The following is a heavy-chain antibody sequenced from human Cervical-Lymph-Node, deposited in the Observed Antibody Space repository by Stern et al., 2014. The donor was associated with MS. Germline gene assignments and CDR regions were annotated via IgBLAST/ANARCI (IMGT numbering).Heavy chain of an antibody. V-gene: IGHV1-69*01. CDR3: ALSSETSDRWYSLGYDL. Sequence: VQLVESGAEVTKPWSSVKVSCKASGGNFSKFPSSWVRQAPGQGLAWMGGIFPVFGTPTYAQEFRGRVTITADVSTSTVYMELSSLRSDDTAVYYCALSSETSDRWYSLGYDLWGQGTLVTVSS. CDR2: IFPVFGTP. D-gene: IGHD6-13*01. J-gene: IGHJ5*02. CDR1: GGNFSKFP.